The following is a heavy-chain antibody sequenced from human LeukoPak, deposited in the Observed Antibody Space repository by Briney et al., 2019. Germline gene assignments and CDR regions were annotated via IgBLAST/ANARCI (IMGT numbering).Heavy chain of an antibody. CDR2: ITSDGSDT. D-gene: IGHD1/OR15-1a*01. CDR1: GLAFRNYR. J-gene: IGHJ4*02. V-gene: IGHV3-74*01. Sequence: QPGGSLRLSCAASGLAFRNYRMHWVRQAPGKGLIWLSRITSDGSDTIYADPGKGRFTISRDNAKNTVYLQMNSLSAEDTAVYYCATGGQQYYDYWGQGTLVTVSS. CDR3: ATGGQQYYDY.